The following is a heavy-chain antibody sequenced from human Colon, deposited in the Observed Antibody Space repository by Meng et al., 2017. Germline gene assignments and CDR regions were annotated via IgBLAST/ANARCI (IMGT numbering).Heavy chain of an antibody. J-gene: IGHJ3*02. CDR1: GYTFTSYA. CDR2: INAGNGNT. Sequence: ASVKVSCKASGYTFTSYAMHWVRQAPGQRLEWMGWINAGNGNTKYSQKFQGRVTITRDTSASTAYMELSSLRSEDTAVYYCARGDTMTVGKGGAFDIWGQGTMVTVSS. CDR3: ARGDTMTVGKGGAFDI. D-gene: IGHD3-22*01. V-gene: IGHV1-3*01.